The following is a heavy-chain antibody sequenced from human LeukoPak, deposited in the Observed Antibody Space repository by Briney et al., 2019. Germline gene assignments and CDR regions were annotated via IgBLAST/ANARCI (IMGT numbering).Heavy chain of an antibody. J-gene: IGHJ4*02. CDR3: ARAGYTISSYRFDY. D-gene: IGHD3-16*02. CDR1: GGSINSYW. CDR2: IYTTGMT. V-gene: IGHV4-4*07. Sequence: PSETLSLTCSGSGGSINSYWWSWIRQPAGKELEFIGRIYTTGMTNYNPSLKSRVSMSVDTPKNKFSLELRSVTAADTAVYFCARAGYTISSYRFDYWGQGALVTVSS.